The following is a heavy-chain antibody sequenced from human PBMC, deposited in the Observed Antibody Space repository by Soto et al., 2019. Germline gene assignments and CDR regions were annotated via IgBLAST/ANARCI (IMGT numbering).Heavy chain of an antibody. CDR2: IIPIFGTA. V-gene: IGHV1-69*01. CDR3: ARRYYGSGAYYYYGMDV. D-gene: IGHD3-10*01. Sequence: QVQLVQSGAEVKKPGSSVKVSCTASGGTFSSYAISWVRQAPGQGLEWMGGIIPIFGTANYAQKFQGRVTITADESTSTAYMELSSLRSEDTAVYYSARRYYGSGAYYYYGMDVWGQGTTVTVSS. J-gene: IGHJ6*02. CDR1: GGTFSSYA.